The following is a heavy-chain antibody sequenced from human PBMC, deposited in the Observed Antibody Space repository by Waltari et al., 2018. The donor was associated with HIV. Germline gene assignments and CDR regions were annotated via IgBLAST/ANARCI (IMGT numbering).Heavy chain of an antibody. V-gene: IGHV4-34*01. Sequence: QVQLQQWGAGLLKPSETLSLTCAVYGGSFSGYYWSWIRQPPGKGLEGIGEINHSGSTNYNPSLKSRVTISVDTSKNQFSLKLSSVTAADTAVYYCARLPHRDGPKGSDYWGQGTLVTVSS. CDR1: GGSFSGYY. CDR3: ARLPHRDGPKGSDY. CDR2: INHSGST. J-gene: IGHJ4*02.